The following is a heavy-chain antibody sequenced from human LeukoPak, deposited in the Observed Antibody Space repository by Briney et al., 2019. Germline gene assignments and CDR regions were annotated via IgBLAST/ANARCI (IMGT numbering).Heavy chain of an antibody. D-gene: IGHD1-20*01. CDR1: GFTFSDFY. J-gene: IGHJ4*02. CDR3: ARRRYNWNATDY. V-gene: IGHV3-11*01. CDR2: ISSSGSTI. Sequence: GGSLRLSCAASGFTFSDFYMSWIRQAPGKGLEWVSYISSSGSTIYYADSVKGRFTISRDNAKNSLYLQMNSLRAEDTAVYYCARRRYNWNATDYWGQGTLVTVSS.